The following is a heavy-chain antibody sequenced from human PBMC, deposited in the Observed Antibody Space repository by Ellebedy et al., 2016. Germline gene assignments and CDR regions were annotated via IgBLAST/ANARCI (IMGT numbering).Heavy chain of an antibody. CDR1: GFTFSSYA. V-gene: IGHV3-23*01. Sequence: GGSLRLSXAASGFTFSSYAMSWVRQAQGKGLEWVSAISGSGGSTYYADSVKGRFTISRDNSKNTLYLQMNSLKAEDTAVYYCAKIGSKDIVARNWFYPWGQGTLVTVSS. CDR2: ISGSGGST. D-gene: IGHD5-12*01. J-gene: IGHJ5*02. CDR3: AKIGSKDIVARNWFYP.